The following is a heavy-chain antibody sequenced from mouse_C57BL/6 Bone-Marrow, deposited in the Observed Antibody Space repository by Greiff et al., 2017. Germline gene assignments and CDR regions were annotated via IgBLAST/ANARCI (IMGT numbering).Heavy chain of an antibody. J-gene: IGHJ2*01. CDR1: GYTFTDYE. D-gene: IGHD3-2*02. Sequence: VQLQQSGAELVRPGASVTLSCKASGYTFTDYEMHWVQQTPVHGLEWIGAIDPETGGTAYNQKFKGKAILTADKSSSTAYMELRSLTSEDSAVYYCTETAQATTWGQGTTLTVSS. CDR3: TETAQATT. V-gene: IGHV1-15*01. CDR2: IDPETGGT.